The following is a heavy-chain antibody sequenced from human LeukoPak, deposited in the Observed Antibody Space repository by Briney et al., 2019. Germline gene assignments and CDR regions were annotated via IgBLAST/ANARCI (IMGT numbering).Heavy chain of an antibody. D-gene: IGHD3-16*01. CDR1: GFPISSSFS. Sequence: SETLSLTCAVFGFPISSSFSWAWIRQSPGNGLDWIASISYSAITYYKPSLESRLFISADTSKNQFSVRLTSVTAADTAVYYCARVGAVPGIDPWGQGILVTVSS. V-gene: IGHV4-38-2*01. CDR2: ISYSAIT. CDR3: ARVGAVPGIDP. J-gene: IGHJ5*02.